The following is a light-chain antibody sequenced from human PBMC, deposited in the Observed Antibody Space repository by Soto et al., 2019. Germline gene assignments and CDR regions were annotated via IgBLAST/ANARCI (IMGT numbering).Light chain of an antibody. V-gene: IGLV2-8*01. CDR1: SSDVGGYNY. CDR2: EVS. CDR3: TSYAGSNNLG. Sequence: QSALTQPPSASGSPGQSVTISCTGTSSDVGGYNYVSWYQHHPGKAPKLMIYEVSKRPSGVPDRFSGSKSGNTASLTVSGLQAADEADYYCTSYAGSNNLGFGGGTKVTVL. J-gene: IGLJ2*01.